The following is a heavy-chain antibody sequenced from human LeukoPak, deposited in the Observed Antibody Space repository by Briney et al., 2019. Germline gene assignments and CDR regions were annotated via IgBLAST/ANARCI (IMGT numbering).Heavy chain of an antibody. CDR3: ARGPYDF. V-gene: IGHV4-34*01. Sequence: PSETLSLTCAVYGGSCSGYYWSWIRQPPGKGLEWIGEINHSGSANYNPSLKSRVTISVDTSKNQFSLKLSSVTAADTAVYYCARGPYDFWSQGTLVTISS. D-gene: IGHD3-3*01. J-gene: IGHJ4*02. CDR2: INHSGSA. CDR1: GGSCSGYY.